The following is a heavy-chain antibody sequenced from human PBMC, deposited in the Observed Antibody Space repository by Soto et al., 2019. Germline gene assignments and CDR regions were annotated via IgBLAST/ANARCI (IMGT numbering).Heavy chain of an antibody. CDR1: GFTFSSYW. D-gene: IGHD2-8*01. CDR2: INPGGSIT. V-gene: IGHV3-74*01. CDR3: ARVPTGKYGVWNY. Sequence: EEQLVESGGGLVQPGGSLRLSCAASGFTFSSYWMHWVRQAPGKGLVWVSRINPGGSITDYTDSVKGRCTISRDNTKNTLYMQMKSVRGAETAVYYCARVPTGKYGVWNYWGQGTLVTVSS. J-gene: IGHJ4*02.